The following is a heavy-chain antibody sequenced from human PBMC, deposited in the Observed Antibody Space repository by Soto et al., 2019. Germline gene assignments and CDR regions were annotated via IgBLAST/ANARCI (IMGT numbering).Heavy chain of an antibody. D-gene: IGHD5-12*01. J-gene: IGHJ4*02. CDR3: AKGRRGYNGYDTDY. Sequence: ASVKVSCKVSGYTLTELSMHWVRQAPGKGLEWMGGFDPEDGETIYAQKFQGRVTMTEDTSTDTAYMELSSLRSEDTAVYYCAKGRRGYNGYDTDYWGQGTLVTVSS. CDR2: FDPEDGET. CDR1: GYTLTELS. V-gene: IGHV1-24*01.